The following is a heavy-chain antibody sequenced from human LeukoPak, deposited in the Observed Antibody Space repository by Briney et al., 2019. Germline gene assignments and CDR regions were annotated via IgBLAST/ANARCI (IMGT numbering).Heavy chain of an antibody. J-gene: IGHJ4*02. CDR2: INSDGSSI. CDR3: ARVAGGAFFGDLDY. D-gene: IGHD3-10*01. CDR1: GFTFSRYW. Sequence: GGSLRLSCVASGFTFSRYWMHWVRQAPGKGLVWVSRINSDGSSITYADSVKGRFTISRDNAKNSLYLQMNSLRAEDTALYYCARVAGGAFFGDLDYWGQGTLVTVSS. V-gene: IGHV3-74*03.